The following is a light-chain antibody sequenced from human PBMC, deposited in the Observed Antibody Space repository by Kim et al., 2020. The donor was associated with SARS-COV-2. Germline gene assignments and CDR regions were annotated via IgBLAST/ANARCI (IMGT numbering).Light chain of an antibody. V-gene: IGLV10-54*02. Sequence: LRQTATLTCTGNSNIVGNQGAAWLQQHQGHPPKLLSYRNNNRPSGISERFSASRSGNIASLTITGLQPEDEADYYCSALDSSLSWVFGGGTQLTVL. J-gene: IGLJ3*02. CDR3: SALDSSLSWV. CDR1: SNIVGNQG. CDR2: RNN.